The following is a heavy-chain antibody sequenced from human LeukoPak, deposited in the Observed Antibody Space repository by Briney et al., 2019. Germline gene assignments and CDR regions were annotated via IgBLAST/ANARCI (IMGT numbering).Heavy chain of an antibody. CDR2: ISYDGSNK. J-gene: IGHJ6*02. Sequence: PGGSLRLSCAASGFTFSSYAMHWVRQAPGKGLEWVAVISYDGSNKYYADSVKGRFTISRDNSKNTLYLQMNSLRAEDTAVYYCARDKPRYDFWSGYYYYYGMDVWAKGPRSPSP. V-gene: IGHV3-30-3*01. CDR1: GFTFSSYA. D-gene: IGHD3-3*01. CDR3: ARDKPRYDFWSGYYYYYGMDV.